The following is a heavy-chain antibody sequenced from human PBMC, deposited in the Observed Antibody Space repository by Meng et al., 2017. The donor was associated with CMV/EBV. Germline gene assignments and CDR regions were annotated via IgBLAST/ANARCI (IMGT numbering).Heavy chain of an antibody. CDR3: ARHAYIGWSGPWFDP. V-gene: IGHV4-39*01. CDR2: VYFGAST. Sequence: GSLRLSCTVSGGSISSSSYYWGWIRQPPGQGLEWIGSVYFGASTYYNPSLKSRTTISVDTAKNQFSLRLDSVAAADTAVYYCARHAYIGWSGPWFDPWGQGTLVTVSS. J-gene: IGHJ5*02. CDR1: GGSISSSSYY. D-gene: IGHD3-9*01.